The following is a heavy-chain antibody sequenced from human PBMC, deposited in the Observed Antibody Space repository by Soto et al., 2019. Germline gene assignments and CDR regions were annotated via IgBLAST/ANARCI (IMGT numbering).Heavy chain of an antibody. V-gene: IGHV3-7*01. D-gene: IGHD3-3*01. CDR1: GFTFSNYW. CDR3: VRDVAWSFDY. Sequence: EMQLVEAGGGLVQPGGSLRLSCAASGFTFSNYWMSWVRQAPGKGLEWVAKINEDGSEKYHVDSVKGRFTIPRDNARNSLYMQMDSLRAEDTAVYHCVRDVAWSFDYWGQGTLVTVSS. CDR2: INEDGSEK. J-gene: IGHJ4*02.